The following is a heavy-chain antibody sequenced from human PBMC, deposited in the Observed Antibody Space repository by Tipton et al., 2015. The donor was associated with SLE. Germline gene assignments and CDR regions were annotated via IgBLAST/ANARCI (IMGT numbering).Heavy chain of an antibody. D-gene: IGHD3-3*01. J-gene: IGHJ4*02. V-gene: IGHV1-8*01. Sequence: QLVQSGAEVKKPGAAVKVSCKASGYTFTSYDINWVRQATGQGLEWMGWMNPNSGNTGYAQKFQGRVTIPRNTPISQAYMELSSLRSGGTAVYYCARGPSWRGYYYSVDYWGQGTLVTVSS. CDR3: ARGPSWRGYYYSVDY. CDR2: MNPNSGNT. CDR1: GYTFTSYD.